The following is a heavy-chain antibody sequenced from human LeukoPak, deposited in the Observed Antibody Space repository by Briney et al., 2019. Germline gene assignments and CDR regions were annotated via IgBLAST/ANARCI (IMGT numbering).Heavy chain of an antibody. CDR3: ARPFFYGSGSHYLNYFDY. CDR2: IYPGDSDT. D-gene: IGHD3-10*01. J-gene: IGHJ4*02. V-gene: IGHV5-51*01. CDR1: GYSFTSYW. Sequence: GASLKISCKGSGYSFTSYWIGWVRQVPGKGLEWMGIIYPGDSDTRYSPSFQGQVTISADKSISTAYPQWSSLKASDTAMYYCARPFFYGSGSHYLNYFDYWGQGTLVTVSS.